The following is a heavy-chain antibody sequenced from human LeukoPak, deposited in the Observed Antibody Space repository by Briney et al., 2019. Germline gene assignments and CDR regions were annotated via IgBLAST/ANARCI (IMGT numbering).Heavy chain of an antibody. V-gene: IGHV4-39*01. Sequence: PSETLSLTCSVSGGSISSSSYYWGWIRQPPGKGLEWIGNIYYSGSTYYNPSLKSRVTISVDTSKNQFSLKLSSVTAADTAVYYCARPGYYYYHMDGWGKGTTVTVSS. CDR2: IYYSGST. CDR3: ARPGYYYYHMDG. J-gene: IGHJ6*03. CDR1: GGSISSSSYY.